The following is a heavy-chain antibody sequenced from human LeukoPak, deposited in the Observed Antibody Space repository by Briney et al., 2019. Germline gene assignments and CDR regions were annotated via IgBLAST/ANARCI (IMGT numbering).Heavy chain of an antibody. Sequence: ASVKVSCKASGYSFSTYGMNWVRQAPGQGLEWMGWINTNTGNPTYAQGFTGRFVFSLDTSVSTAYLQISSLKAEDTAVYYCARDEISGSRAFDIWGQGTMVTVSS. V-gene: IGHV7-4-1*02. CDR3: ARDEISGSRAFDI. CDR1: GYSFSTYG. D-gene: IGHD1-26*01. CDR2: INTNTGNP. J-gene: IGHJ3*02.